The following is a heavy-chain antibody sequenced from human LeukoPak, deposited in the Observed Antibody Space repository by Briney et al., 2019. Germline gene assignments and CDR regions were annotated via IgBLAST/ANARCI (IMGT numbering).Heavy chain of an antibody. D-gene: IGHD3-10*01. V-gene: IGHV1-2*02. Sequence: ASVTLSCKASGYTFTGYYMHWVRQPPGQGLEWMGWINTNSGGTNYAQKFKGRVTMTRDTTISTAYMQLSRPRSDATAFYYGARLPYTMVRGVDDVCDIWGEGTMVTVSS. CDR1: GYTFTGYY. CDR2: INTNSGGT. J-gene: IGHJ3*02. CDR3: ARLPYTMVRGVDDVCDI.